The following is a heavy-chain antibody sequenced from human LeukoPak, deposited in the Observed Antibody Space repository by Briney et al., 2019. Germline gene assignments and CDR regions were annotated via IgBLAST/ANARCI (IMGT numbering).Heavy chain of an antibody. Sequence: GGSLRLSCAVSGFTVSNNYMSGVRQAPGKGLEWVSVIYSGGSTYYADSVKGRFTISSDNSKNTLYLQMNSLRAEDTAVYYCASRDYYDSSGYNDAFDIWGQGTMVTVSS. CDR1: GFTVSNNY. CDR2: IYSGGST. D-gene: IGHD3-22*01. V-gene: IGHV3-53*01. J-gene: IGHJ3*02. CDR3: ASRDYYDSSGYNDAFDI.